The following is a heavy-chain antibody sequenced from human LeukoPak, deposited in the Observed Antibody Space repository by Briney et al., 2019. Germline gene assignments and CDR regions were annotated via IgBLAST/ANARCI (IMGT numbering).Heavy chain of an antibody. V-gene: IGHV3-30*18. CDR1: GFTFSSYG. Sequence: PGGSLRLSCAASGFTFSSYGMHWVRQAPGKGLEWVAVISYDGSNKYYADSVKGRFTISRDNSKNTLYLQMNSLRAEDTAVYYCAKDEYGGYDYYYYGMDVWGQGTTVTVSS. CDR2: ISYDGSNK. J-gene: IGHJ6*02. CDR3: AKDEYGGYDYYYYGMDV. D-gene: IGHD5-12*01.